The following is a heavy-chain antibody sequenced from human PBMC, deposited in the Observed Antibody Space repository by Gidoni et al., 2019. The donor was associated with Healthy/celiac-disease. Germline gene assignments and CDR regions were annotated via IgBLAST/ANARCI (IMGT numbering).Heavy chain of an antibody. Sequence: QVQLVQSGAEVKKPGASVKVSCKASGYTFTSYGISWVRQAPGQGLEWMGWISAYNGNTNYAQKLQGRVTMTTDTSTSTAYMELRSLRSDDTAVYYCARDRNDILTGSDYGMDVWGQGTTVTVSS. D-gene: IGHD3-9*01. CDR1: GYTFTSYG. CDR3: ARDRNDILTGSDYGMDV. CDR2: ISAYNGNT. V-gene: IGHV1-18*01. J-gene: IGHJ6*02.